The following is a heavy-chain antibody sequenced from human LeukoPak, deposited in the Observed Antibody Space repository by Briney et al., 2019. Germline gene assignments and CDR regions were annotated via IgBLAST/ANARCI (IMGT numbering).Heavy chain of an antibody. J-gene: IGHJ4*02. CDR1: GFTFSSYE. V-gene: IGHV3-48*03. CDR3: ARDLGLSTVTSRGVDY. Sequence: GGSLRLSCAASGFTFSSYEMNWVRQAPGKGLEWVSYISSSGSTIYYADTVKGRFTISRDNAKNSLYLQTNSLRAKDTAVYYCARDLGLSTVTSRGVDYWGQGTLVTVSS. CDR2: ISSSGSTI. D-gene: IGHD4-17*01.